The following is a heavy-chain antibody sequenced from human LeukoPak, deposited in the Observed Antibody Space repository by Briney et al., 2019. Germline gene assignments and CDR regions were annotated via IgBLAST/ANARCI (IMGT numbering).Heavy chain of an antibody. CDR3: ARDPATTVTTYAY. D-gene: IGHD4-17*01. Sequence: GGSLRLSCAASGFTFSDYYMSWVRQAPGKGLEWVANIKQDGSEKYYVDSVKGRFTISRDNAKNSLYLQMNSLRPEDTAVYYCARDPATTVTTYAYWGQGTLVTVSS. CDR1: GFTFSDYY. CDR2: IKQDGSEK. V-gene: IGHV3-7*01. J-gene: IGHJ4*02.